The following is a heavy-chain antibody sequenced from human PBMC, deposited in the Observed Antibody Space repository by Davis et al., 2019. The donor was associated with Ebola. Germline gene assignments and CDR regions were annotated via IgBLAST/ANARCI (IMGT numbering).Heavy chain of an antibody. CDR2: IYYTWST. Sequence: MPSEPLSLTCTVPGGSISSYYWSWIRQPPGKGLEWIGYIYYTWSTNYSPSLKSRVTISVDTSKNQFSLKLSSVTAADTAVYYCSRGILVYAIPTYYYYMDVWGKGTTVTVSS. J-gene: IGHJ6*03. V-gene: IGHV4-59*01. D-gene: IGHD2-8*01. CDR3: SRGILVYAIPTYYYYMDV. CDR1: GGSISSYY.